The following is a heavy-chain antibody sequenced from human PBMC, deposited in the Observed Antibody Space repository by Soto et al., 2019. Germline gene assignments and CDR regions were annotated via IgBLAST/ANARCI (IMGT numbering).Heavy chain of an antibody. CDR3: ARSVLRFLEWWQFDP. D-gene: IGHD3-3*01. V-gene: IGHV3-66*01. CDR1: GFTVSSKY. CDR2: IQSGGTT. J-gene: IGHJ5*02. Sequence: PGGSLRLSCAASGFTVSSKYMTWVRQAPGKGLEWVSLIQSGGTTYYADSVKGRFTISRDTSENTLHLQMDSLRVEDTAVYYCARSVLRFLEWWQFDPWGQGTLVTVSS.